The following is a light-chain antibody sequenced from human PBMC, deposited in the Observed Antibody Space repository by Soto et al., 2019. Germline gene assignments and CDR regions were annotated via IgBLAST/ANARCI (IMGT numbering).Light chain of an antibody. J-gene: IGLJ3*02. Sequence: QSVLTQPPSVSGAPGQRVTISCTGSSSNIGAGYDVHWYQQLPGTAPKLLISGNSNRSSGVPDRFSGSKSGTSASLAITGLQAEDDADYYCQSYDSSLSGWVFGGGTKLTVL. V-gene: IGLV1-40*01. CDR1: SSNIGAGYD. CDR2: GNS. CDR3: QSYDSSLSGWV.